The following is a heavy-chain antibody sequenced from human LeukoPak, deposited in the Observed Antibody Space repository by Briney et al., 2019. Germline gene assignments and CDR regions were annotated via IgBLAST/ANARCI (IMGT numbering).Heavy chain of an antibody. CDR2: IRYDGNKK. CDR1: GFTFSNYG. J-gene: IGHJ6*03. Sequence: GGSLRLSCAASGFTFSNYGMHWVRQAPGKGLEWVAFIRYDGNKKYYADSVKGRFTISRDNSKNTLYLQMNSLRADDTAVYYCARDHAFSYYYYYMDVWGKGTTVTVSS. V-gene: IGHV3-30*02. D-gene: IGHD3-3*01. CDR3: ARDHAFSYYYYYMDV.